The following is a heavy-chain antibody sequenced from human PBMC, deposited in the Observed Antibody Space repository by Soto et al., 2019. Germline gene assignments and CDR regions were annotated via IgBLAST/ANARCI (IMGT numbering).Heavy chain of an antibody. V-gene: IGHV3-23*01. CDR3: ARGSDIGDEIPWYYDMDV. J-gene: IGHJ6*03. CDR1: GCTVSRYR. CDR2: ISGSGGRT. Sequence: LWLSYAASGCTVSRYRLTWDRQAQGKGLEWVSIISGSGGRTYYADSVKGRFTISRDNSKNTLYLQMNTLRADDTAVYYCARGSDIGDEIPWYYDMDVWGKGTTVTVSS. D-gene: IGHD2-15*01.